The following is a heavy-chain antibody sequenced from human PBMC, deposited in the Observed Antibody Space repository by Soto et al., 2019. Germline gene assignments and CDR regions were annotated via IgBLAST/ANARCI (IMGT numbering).Heavy chain of an antibody. V-gene: IGHV1-3*01. CDR2: VNAGNDNT. D-gene: IGHD5-18*01. CDR3: AREVPYGYSRFDY. CDR1: GYTFTNNV. Sequence: QVHLVQSGAEVKKPGASVKVSCRTSGYTFTNNVIHWVRQAPGQRLEWIGWVNAGNDNTKWLREFQGRLTLTKDTSSTTAYMELSSLTPEDTAIYFCAREVPYGYSRFDYWGQGTLVTVSS. J-gene: IGHJ4*02.